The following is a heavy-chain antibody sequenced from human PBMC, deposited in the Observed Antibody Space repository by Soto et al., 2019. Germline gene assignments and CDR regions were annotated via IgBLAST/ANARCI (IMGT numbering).Heavy chain of an antibody. CDR2: FSAYNGNT. CDR3: AREPNYFDY. V-gene: IGHV1-18*01. J-gene: IGHJ4*02. Sequence: QVQLVQSGAEVKKPGASVKVSCKASGYTFTSYGISWLRQAPGQGVEWMGWFSAYNGNTNYAQKLHGRVTMTTDTSTSTVYMELRSLRSDDTAVYYCAREPNYFDYWGQGTLVTVSS. CDR1: GYTFTSYG.